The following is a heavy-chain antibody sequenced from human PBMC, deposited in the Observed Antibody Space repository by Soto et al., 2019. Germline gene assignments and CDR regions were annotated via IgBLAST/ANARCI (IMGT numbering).Heavy chain of an antibody. CDR2: IIPIFGTA. CDR1: GGTFSSYS. Sequence: QVKLAQSGAEVKKTCSSVKDSCKASGGTFSSYSISWVRQAPGQGLEWRGGIIPIFGTANYAQKFQCRVKITADESTSTAYRELISLISAYTAVYYCAIMCSGHTRDSWGQGTLVTVSS. V-gene: IGHV1-69*01. J-gene: IGHJ4*02. CDR3: AIMCSGHTRDS. D-gene: IGHD6-19*01.